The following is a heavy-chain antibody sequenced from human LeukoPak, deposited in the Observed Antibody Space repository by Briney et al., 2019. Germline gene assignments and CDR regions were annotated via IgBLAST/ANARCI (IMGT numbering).Heavy chain of an antibody. CDR1: GFTFSSYS. D-gene: IGHD6-13*01. V-gene: IGHV3-21*01. J-gene: IGHJ5*02. CDR3: ARGLPYSSSPNWFDP. Sequence: GGSLRLSCAASGFTFSSYSMNWVRQAPGKGLEWVSSISSSSSYIYYADSVKGRFTISRDNAKHSLYLQMNSLRAEDTAVYYCARGLPYSSSPNWFDPWGEGTLVTVSS. CDR2: ISSSSSYI.